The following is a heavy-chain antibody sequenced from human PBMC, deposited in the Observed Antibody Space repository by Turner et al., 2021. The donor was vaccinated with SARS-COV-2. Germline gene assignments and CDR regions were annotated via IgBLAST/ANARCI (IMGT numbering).Heavy chain of an antibody. Sequence: EVQVLESVGTLVQPGGSLRLSCAVSGFIFSNYAMTWVRQAPGRGLEWVCSIFSDGDSTYYADSVKGRFTISRDDSKNTVSLQMNSLRAEDTALYYCAKTRGPVAFHPDSWGQGTLVTVSS. D-gene: IGHD2-2*01. CDR2: IFSDGDST. CDR1: GFIFSNYA. V-gene: IGHV3-23*01. J-gene: IGHJ4*02. CDR3: AKTRGPVAFHPDS.